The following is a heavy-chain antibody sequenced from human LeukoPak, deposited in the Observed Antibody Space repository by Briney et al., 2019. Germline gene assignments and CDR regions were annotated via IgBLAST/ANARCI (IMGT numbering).Heavy chain of an antibody. Sequence: ASVKVSCKASGYTFTSYGISWVRQAPGQGLEWMGWISAYNGNTNYAQKLQGRVTMTTDTSTSTAYMELRSLRSDDTAVYYCARLTYYYDSSAYYLDYWGQGTLVTVSS. J-gene: IGHJ4*02. CDR2: ISAYNGNT. V-gene: IGHV1-18*01. D-gene: IGHD3-22*01. CDR3: ARLTYYYDSSAYYLDY. CDR1: GYTFTSYG.